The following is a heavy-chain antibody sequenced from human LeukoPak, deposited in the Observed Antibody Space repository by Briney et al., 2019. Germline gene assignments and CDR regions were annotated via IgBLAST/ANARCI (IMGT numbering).Heavy chain of an antibody. Sequence: GGSLRLSCAASGFTVSSNYMSWVRQAPGKGLEWVSFIYSDGSTYYADSVQGRFTLSRDNSKNTLYLQMNSLRAEDTAVYYCARAPGFIDYWGQGTLVTVSS. V-gene: IGHV3-66*01. CDR2: IYSDGST. D-gene: IGHD1-14*01. CDR1: GFTVSSNY. CDR3: ARAPGFIDY. J-gene: IGHJ4*02.